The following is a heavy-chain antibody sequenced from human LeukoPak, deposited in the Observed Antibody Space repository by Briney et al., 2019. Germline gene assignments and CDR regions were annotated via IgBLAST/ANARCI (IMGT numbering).Heavy chain of an antibody. CDR1: GYTFTSYD. CDR3: ARGHAYKGEWLFVWPGYYYYGMDV. J-gene: IGHJ6*02. CDR2: MNPNSGNT. Sequence: GASVKVSCTASGYTFTSYDINWVRQATGQGLEWMGWMNPNSGNTGYAQKFQGRVTMTRNTSISTAYMELSSLRSEDTAVYYCARGHAYKGEWLFVWPGYYYYGMDVWGQGTTVTVSS. D-gene: IGHD3-3*01. V-gene: IGHV1-8*01.